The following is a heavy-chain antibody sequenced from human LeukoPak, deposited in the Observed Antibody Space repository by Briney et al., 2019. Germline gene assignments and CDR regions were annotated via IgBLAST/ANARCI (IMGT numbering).Heavy chain of an antibody. CDR2: VTSSGGHM. J-gene: IGHJ4*02. Sequence: GGSLRLSCAASGFIFSDYYMTWIRQAPGKGLEWVSYVTSSGGHMYYADSAKGRFTISRDNAKNSLDLQMNSLRAEDTAVYYCARAGGGYCSSTSCYDYWGQGTLVTVSS. D-gene: IGHD2-2*01. CDR1: GFIFSDYY. CDR3: ARAGGGYCSSTSCYDY. V-gene: IGHV3-11*04.